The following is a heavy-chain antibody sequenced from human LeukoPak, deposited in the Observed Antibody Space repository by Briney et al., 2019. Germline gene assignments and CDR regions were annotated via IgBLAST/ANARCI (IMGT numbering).Heavy chain of an antibody. CDR3: AKDPWGSDGFDI. Sequence: GGSLRLSCAASGFTFFNYVMNWVRQAPGKGLEWVSSISGSGDGTFYADSVKGRFTISRDNSKNTLYLQMNSLSAEDTAVYYCAKDPWGSDGFDIWGQGSMVTVSS. CDR2: ISGSGDGT. V-gene: IGHV3-23*01. J-gene: IGHJ3*02. CDR1: GFTFFNYV. D-gene: IGHD3-16*01.